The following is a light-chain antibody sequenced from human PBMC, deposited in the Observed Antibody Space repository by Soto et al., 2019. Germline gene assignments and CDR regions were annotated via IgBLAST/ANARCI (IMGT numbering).Light chain of an antibody. Sequence: QSALTQPASVSGSPGQSITISCTGTSSDVGSHNLVSWYQQYPGKAPKLMIYEVNKRPSGVSDRFSGSKSGNTASLTISGLQAEDEADYYCCSYASGGTLIVFGGGTQLTVL. J-gene: IGLJ2*01. CDR3: CSYASGGTLIV. CDR1: SSDVGSHNL. V-gene: IGLV2-23*02. CDR2: EVN.